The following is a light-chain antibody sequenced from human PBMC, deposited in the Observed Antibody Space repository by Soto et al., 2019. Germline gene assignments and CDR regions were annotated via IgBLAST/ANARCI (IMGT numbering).Light chain of an antibody. Sequence: EIVLTQSPGTLSLSPGERATLSCRASQSVSSSYLGWYQQKPGQAPRLLIYDAYSRATGIADRFSGSGSGTDFTLTISRLETEDFAVYYCQQYGRSPLTFGGGTKVEIK. CDR1: QSVSSSY. J-gene: IGKJ4*01. CDR3: QQYGRSPLT. CDR2: DAY. V-gene: IGKV3-20*01.